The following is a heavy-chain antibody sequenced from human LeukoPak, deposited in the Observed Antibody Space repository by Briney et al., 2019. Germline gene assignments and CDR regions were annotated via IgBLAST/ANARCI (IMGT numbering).Heavy chain of an antibody. CDR3: ARLVAHYYDSSGYHFDY. J-gene: IGHJ4*02. Sequence: GGSLRLSCAASGFTFSSYWMSWVRQAPGKGLGWVVNIKQDGSEKYYVDSVKGRFTISRDNAKNSLYLQMNSLRAEDTAVYYCARLVAHYYDSSGYHFDYWGQGTLVTVSS. V-gene: IGHV3-7*01. D-gene: IGHD3-22*01. CDR2: IKQDGSEK. CDR1: GFTFSSYW.